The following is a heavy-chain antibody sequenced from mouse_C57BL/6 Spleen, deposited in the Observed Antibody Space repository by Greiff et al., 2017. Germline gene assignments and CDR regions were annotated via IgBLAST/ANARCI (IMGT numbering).Heavy chain of an antibody. J-gene: IGHJ3*01. CDR2: IDPSDSYT. D-gene: IGHD2-5*01. CDR3: SRKGYSIYLAWFAY. V-gene: IGHV1-50*01. Sequence: QVQLQQPGAELVKPGASVKLSCKASGYTFTSYWMQWVKQRPGQGLEWIGEIDPSDSYTNYNQKFKGKATLTVDKSSSTAYMQISSLTSTVFSVSYCSRKGYSIYLAWFAYWGQGTLVTVSA. CDR1: GYTFTSYW.